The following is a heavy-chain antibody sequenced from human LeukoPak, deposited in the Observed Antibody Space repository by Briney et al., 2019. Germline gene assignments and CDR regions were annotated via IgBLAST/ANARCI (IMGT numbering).Heavy chain of an antibody. V-gene: IGHV3-23*01. Sequence: GGTLRLSCAASGFTLRYFGMSWVRQAPGKGLEWVSSISDSGGNTYYADSVKGRFTISRDNSRNTVYLQMNSLRAEDTAVYYCAKGFHYYGSGSLFDAFDIWGQGTMVTVSS. J-gene: IGHJ3*02. D-gene: IGHD3-10*01. CDR3: AKGFHYYGSGSLFDAFDI. CDR2: ISDSGGNT. CDR1: GFTLRYFG.